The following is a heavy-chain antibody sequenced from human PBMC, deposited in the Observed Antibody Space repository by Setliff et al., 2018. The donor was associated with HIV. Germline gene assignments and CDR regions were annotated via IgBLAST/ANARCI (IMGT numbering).Heavy chain of an antibody. V-gene: IGHV4-34*01. CDR2: IIHSGGT. D-gene: IGHD2-15*01. CDR1: GGSFSGYY. J-gene: IGHJ4*02. Sequence: SETLSLTCAVYGGSFSGYYWTWIRQPPGRGLEWIGEIIHSGGTNYNRSLKSRVTISVDTSKNRFSLNLSSVTAADTAVYYCAGGGLGVVGAIDYWSQGTLVTVSS. CDR3: AGGGLGVVGAIDY.